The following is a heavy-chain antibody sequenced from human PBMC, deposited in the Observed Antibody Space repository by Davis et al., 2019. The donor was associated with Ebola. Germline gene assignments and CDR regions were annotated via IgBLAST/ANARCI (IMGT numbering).Heavy chain of an antibody. V-gene: IGHV5-51*01. CDR2: IHPGDSDT. D-gene: IGHD3-3*02. CDR3: ARGTSLARNFDN. CDR1: GYSFANYW. Sequence: GESLKISCKGSGYSFANYWIAWVRQVPGKGLEWMGIIHPGDSDTSYSPSFEGQVTISVDRSISTAYLQWSSLKASDTAMYYCARGTSLARNFDNWGQGTLVTVSS. J-gene: IGHJ4*02.